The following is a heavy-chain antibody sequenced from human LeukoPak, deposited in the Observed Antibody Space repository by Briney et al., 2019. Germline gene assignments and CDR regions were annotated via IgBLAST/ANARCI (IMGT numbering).Heavy chain of an antibody. CDR1: GGSISSGSYY. CDR3: ARGKGGYRVTTLVNWFDP. CDR2: IYSSGST. Sequence: SETLSLTCTVSGGSISSGSYYWSWIRQPAGKGLEWIGRIYSSGSTNYNPSLKSRVTISVDTSKNQFSLKLSSVTAADTAVYYCARGKGGYRVTTLVNWFDPWGQGTLVTVTS. V-gene: IGHV4-61*02. D-gene: IGHD4-17*01. J-gene: IGHJ5*02.